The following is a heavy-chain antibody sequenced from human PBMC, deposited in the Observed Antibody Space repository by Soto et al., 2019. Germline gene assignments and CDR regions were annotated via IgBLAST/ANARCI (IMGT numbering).Heavy chain of an antibody. CDR3: ASVDTAMVPRDYYYYYGMDV. CDR1: GYTFTSYG. Sequence: ASVKVSCKASGYTFTSYGISWVRQAPGQGLEWMGWISAYNGNTNYAQKLQGRVTMTTDTSTSTAYMELSSLRSEDTAVYYCASVDTAMVPRDYYYYYGMDVWGQGTTVTVSS. CDR2: ISAYNGNT. V-gene: IGHV1-18*04. J-gene: IGHJ6*02. D-gene: IGHD5-18*01.